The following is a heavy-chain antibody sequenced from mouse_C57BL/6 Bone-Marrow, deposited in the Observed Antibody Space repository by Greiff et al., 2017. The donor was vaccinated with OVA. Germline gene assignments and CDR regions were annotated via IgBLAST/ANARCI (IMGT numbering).Heavy chain of an antibody. CDR3: ARQGGYYRTRGFDY. Sequence: DVKLVESGGDLVKPGGSLKLSCAASGFTFSSYGMSWVRQTPDKRLEWVATISSGGSYTYYPDSVKGRFTISRDNAKNTLYLQMSSLKSEDTAMYYCARQGGYYRTRGFDYWGQGTTLTVSS. V-gene: IGHV5-6*02. CDR1: GFTFSSYG. J-gene: IGHJ2*01. CDR2: ISSGGSYT. D-gene: IGHD2-12*01.